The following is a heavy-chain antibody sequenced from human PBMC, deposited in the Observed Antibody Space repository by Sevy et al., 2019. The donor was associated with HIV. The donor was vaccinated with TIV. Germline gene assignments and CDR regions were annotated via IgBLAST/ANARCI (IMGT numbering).Heavy chain of an antibody. V-gene: IGHV3-15*01. J-gene: IGHJ6*02. Sequence: GGSLRLSCAASGFTFSYAWMSWVRQAPGKGLEWVGRIKAKSDGGKIDYAAPVKGRFTISRDDSKNTLYLQMNSLKTEDTGIYYCNTDPIIVLMVRDGMDVWGQGTTVTVSS. CDR3: NTDPIIVLMVRDGMDV. D-gene: IGHD2-8*01. CDR2: IKAKSDGGKI. CDR1: GFTFSYAW.